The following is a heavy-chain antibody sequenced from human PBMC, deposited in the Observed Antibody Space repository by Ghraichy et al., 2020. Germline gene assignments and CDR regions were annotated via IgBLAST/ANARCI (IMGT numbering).Heavy chain of an antibody. CDR1: SGSISSSSYF. J-gene: IGHJ4*02. CDR3: ARHLHLLQLVDPLYYFHY. D-gene: IGHD1-1*01. Sequence: SETLSLTCTVSSGSISSSSYFWAWIRQPPGRGLEWIGSIFYTGSTYYNPSLKSRVTIPVDTSKNQFSLKLSSVTAADTAVYYCARHLHLLQLVDPLYYFHYWGQGTLVTVSS. V-gene: IGHV4-39*01. CDR2: IFYTGST.